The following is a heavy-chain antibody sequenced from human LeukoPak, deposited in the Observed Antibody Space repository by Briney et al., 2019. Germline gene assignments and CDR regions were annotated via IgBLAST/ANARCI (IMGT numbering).Heavy chain of an antibody. J-gene: IGHJ5*02. CDR1: GFTFSSYA. CDR2: ITGDGGRT. Sequence: GGSLRLSCSASGFTFSSYAMHWVRQAPGKGLECVSAITGDGGRTYYADSVKGRFTISRDNSKNTLYLQINSLRVEDTAVYYCIVFGDSNHWGQGTLVTVSS. CDR3: IVFGDSNH. D-gene: IGHD4-17*01. V-gene: IGHV3-64*04.